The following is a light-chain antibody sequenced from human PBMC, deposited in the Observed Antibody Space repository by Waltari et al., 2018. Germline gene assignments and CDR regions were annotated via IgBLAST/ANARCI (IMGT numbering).Light chain of an antibody. V-gene: IGKV3-20*01. J-gene: IGKJ4*01. CDR3: HQYGTSPLT. Sequence: EIVLTQSPGTVSLSPGDRVTLSCRASQTLTNNLLAWYQQKSGQSPRLLIYAASNRATGIPDRFSGSGSGTDFTLTINRLEPEDVAVYFCHQYGTSPLTFGGGTKVEIK. CDR2: AAS. CDR1: QTLTNNL.